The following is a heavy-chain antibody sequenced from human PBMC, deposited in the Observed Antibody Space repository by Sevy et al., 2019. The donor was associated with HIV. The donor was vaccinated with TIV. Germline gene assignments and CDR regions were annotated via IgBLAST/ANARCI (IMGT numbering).Heavy chain of an antibody. J-gene: IGHJ4*02. V-gene: IGHV3-30-3*01. D-gene: IGHD3-10*01. CDR2: ISYDGNNK. CDR3: ARPYYGSASYPDY. CDR1: GFTFSSYA. Sequence: GGSPRLSCAASGFTFSSYAMHWVRQAPGKGLEWVAVISYDGNNKYYADSVKGRFTISRDNSKNTLYLQMNSLRAEDTAVYYCARPYYGSASYPDYWGQGTLVTVSS.